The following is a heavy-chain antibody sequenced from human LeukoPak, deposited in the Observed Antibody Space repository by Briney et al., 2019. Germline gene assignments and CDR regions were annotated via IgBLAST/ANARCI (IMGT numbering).Heavy chain of an antibody. CDR1: GGSFSGYY. V-gene: IGHV4-34*01. J-gene: IGHJ5*02. D-gene: IGHD3-22*01. CDR2: INHSGST. CDR3: ARGTMIVVVTAKRNWFDP. Sequence: PSETLSLTCAVYGGSFSGYYWSWIRQPPGKGLEWIGEINHSGSTNYNPSLKSRVTISVDTSKNQFSLKLSSVTAAGTAVYYCARGTMIVVVTAKRNWFDPWGQGTLVTVSS.